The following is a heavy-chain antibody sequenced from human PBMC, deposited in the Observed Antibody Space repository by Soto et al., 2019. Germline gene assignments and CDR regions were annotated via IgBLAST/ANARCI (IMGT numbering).Heavy chain of an antibody. CDR3: ATPPHRSYYDILTGYHRSAFAFDI. CDR1: GGTFSSYA. V-gene: IGHV1-69*01. Sequence: QVQLVQSGAEVKKPGSSVKVSCKASGGTFSSYAISWVRQAPGQGLEWMGGIIPIFGTANYAQKFQGRVTITADESTSTAYMELSSLRSEDTAVYYCATPPHRSYYDILTGYHRSAFAFDIWGQGTMVTVSS. D-gene: IGHD3-9*01. J-gene: IGHJ3*02. CDR2: IIPIFGTA.